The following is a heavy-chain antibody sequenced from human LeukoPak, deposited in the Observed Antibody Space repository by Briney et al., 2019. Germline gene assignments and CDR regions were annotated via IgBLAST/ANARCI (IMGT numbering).Heavy chain of an antibody. CDR1: GGSISSYY. CDR3: ARGSKAIYCTLDY. V-gene: IGHV4-4*07. CDR2: IHSSGST. Sequence: SETLSLTCTVSGGSISSYYWNWIRQPAGGGLEWIGRIHSSGSTNYNPSLKSRITVSLDTSRNQFSLQLTSVAAADTAVYYCARGSKAIYCTLDYWGQGTLVTVSS. J-gene: IGHJ4*02. D-gene: IGHD3-9*01.